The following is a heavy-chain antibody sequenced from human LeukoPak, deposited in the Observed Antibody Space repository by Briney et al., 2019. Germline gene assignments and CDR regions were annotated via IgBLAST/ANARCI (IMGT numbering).Heavy chain of an antibody. D-gene: IGHD3-22*01. Sequence: SQTLSLTCAISGDSVPSNIAAWNWISQPPSGGLEWLGRTYYRSKWFNDYAVSVKGRITINPDTSKNQFSLQLNSVTPEDTAVYYCASNYYDSSGYYYTDYWGQGTPVTVSS. CDR3: ASNYYDSSGYYYTDY. V-gene: IGHV6-1*01. CDR1: GDSVPSNIAA. CDR2: TYYRSKWFN. J-gene: IGHJ4*02.